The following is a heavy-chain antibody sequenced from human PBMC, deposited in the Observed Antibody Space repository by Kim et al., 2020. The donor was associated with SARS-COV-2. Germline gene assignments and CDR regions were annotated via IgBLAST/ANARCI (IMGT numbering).Heavy chain of an antibody. Sequence: GGSLRLSCSASGFTFSSYAMHWVRQAPGKGLEYVSAISSNGGSTYYADSVKGRFTISRDNSKNTLYLQMSSLRAEDTAVYYCVKGAHGSGSYSMWDYWGQGTLVTVSS. V-gene: IGHV3-64D*09. CDR1: GFTFSSYA. J-gene: IGHJ4*02. CDR2: ISSNGGST. CDR3: VKGAHGSGSYSMWDY. D-gene: IGHD3-10*01.